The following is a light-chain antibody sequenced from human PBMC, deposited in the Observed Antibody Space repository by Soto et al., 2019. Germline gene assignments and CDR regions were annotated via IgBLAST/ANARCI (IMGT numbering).Light chain of an antibody. CDR2: DAS. V-gene: IGKV3-20*01. CDR3: QHYGTSAL. CDR1: QSVSSSY. Sequence: EIVLTQSPGTLSLSPGERATLSCRASQSVSSSYLAWYQQKPGQAPRLHIYDASRATGIPDRFSGSGSGTDFTLTITRLEPEDFAVYYCQHYGTSALFGPGTKVDI. J-gene: IGKJ3*01.